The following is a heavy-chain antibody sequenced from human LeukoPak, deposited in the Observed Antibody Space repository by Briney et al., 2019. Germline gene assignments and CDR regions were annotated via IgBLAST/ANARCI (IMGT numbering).Heavy chain of an antibody. V-gene: IGHV4-39*01. Sequence: PSETLSLTCIVSGGSISSSSYYWGWIRQPPGKGLEWIGSIYYSGSTYYNPSLKSRGTISVDTSKNQFSLKLSSVTAADTAVYYCARTGDYYDSSGPNWGQGTLVTVSS. CDR2: IYYSGST. J-gene: IGHJ4*02. CDR3: ARTGDYYDSSGPN. D-gene: IGHD3-22*01. CDR1: GGSISSSSYY.